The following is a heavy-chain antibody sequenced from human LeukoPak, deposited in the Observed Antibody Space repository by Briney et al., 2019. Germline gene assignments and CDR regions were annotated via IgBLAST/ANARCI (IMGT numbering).Heavy chain of an antibody. CDR1: GSTFSNYD. D-gene: IGHD2/OR15-2a*01. V-gene: IGHV3-13*01. CDR3: ARGGAGNSVDDAYDI. Sequence: PGGSLRLSCAASGSTFSNYDMHWVRQVPGKGLEWVSSIGTIGDTYYPGSVKGRFTISRENAKNSLYLQMNSLRAGDTAVYYCARGGAGNSVDDAYDIWGQGTMVTVSA. CDR2: IGTIGDT. J-gene: IGHJ3*02.